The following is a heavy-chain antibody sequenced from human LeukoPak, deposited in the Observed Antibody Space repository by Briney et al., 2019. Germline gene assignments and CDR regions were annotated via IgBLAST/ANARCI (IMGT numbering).Heavy chain of an antibody. CDR2: ISGSGGST. V-gene: IGHV3-23*01. D-gene: IGHD6-13*01. CDR3: AKALEQETVIALDS. Sequence: GGSLRLSCAASGFDFSTYSIDWVRQAPGKGLEWVSAISGSGGSTYYADSVKGRFTISRDNSKNTLYLQMNSLRAEDTSIYFCAKALEQETVIALDSWGQGTLVTVSS. J-gene: IGHJ4*02. CDR1: GFDFSTYS.